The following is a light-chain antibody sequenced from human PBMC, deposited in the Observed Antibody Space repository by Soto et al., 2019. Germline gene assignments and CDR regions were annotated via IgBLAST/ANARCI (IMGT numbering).Light chain of an antibody. CDR3: SSYTGGNPSYV. Sequence: QSVLTQPPSVSGAPGQRVTISCTGSSSNIGAGYDVHWYQQLPGTAPKLLIYGNSNRPSGVPDRFSGSKSGTSASLAITGLHAEDEADYYCSSYTGGNPSYVFGTGTKLTVL. CDR2: GNS. V-gene: IGLV1-40*01. CDR1: SSNIGAGYD. J-gene: IGLJ1*01.